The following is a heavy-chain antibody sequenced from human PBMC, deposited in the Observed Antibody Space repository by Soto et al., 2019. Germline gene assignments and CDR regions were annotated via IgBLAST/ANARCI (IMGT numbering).Heavy chain of an antibody. J-gene: IGHJ4*02. D-gene: IGHD6-19*01. CDR2: ISGSGGTT. CDR1: GFTFSTYA. CDR3: AKTLSAIAVARFDY. V-gene: IGHV3-23*01. Sequence: GGSLRLSCAASGFTFSTYAMSWVRQAPGKGLEWVSVISGSGGTTYYADSVKGRFTISRDNSKNTLHLQMNSLRADDTAIYYCAKTLSAIAVARFDYWGQGILVTVSS.